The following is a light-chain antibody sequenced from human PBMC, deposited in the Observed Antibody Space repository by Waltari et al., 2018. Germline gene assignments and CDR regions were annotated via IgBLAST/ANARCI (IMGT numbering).Light chain of an antibody. CDR3: QQYYSTPRYT. CDR1: QSVLYSSNNKNY. Sequence: DIVMTQSPDSLAVSLGERATINCKSSQSVLYSSNNKNYLAWYQQKPGQPPKLLIYWASTRESGVPDRFSGSGSGTDFTLTISSLQAEDVAVYYCQQYYSTPRYTFGQGTKL. J-gene: IGKJ2*01. CDR2: WAS. V-gene: IGKV4-1*01.